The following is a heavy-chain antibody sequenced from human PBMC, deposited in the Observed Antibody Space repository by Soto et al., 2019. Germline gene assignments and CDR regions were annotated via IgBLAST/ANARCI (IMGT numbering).Heavy chain of an antibody. V-gene: IGHV3-33*01. CDR1: GFTFSSYG. CDR2: IWYDGSNK. J-gene: IGHJ6*02. Sequence: GGSLRLSCAASGFTFSSYGMHWVRQAPGKGLEWVAVIWYDGSNKYYADSVKGRFTISRDNSKNTLYLQMNSLRAEDTAVYYCASLEVATIGVSLGYGMDVWGQGTTVTVSS. D-gene: IGHD5-12*01. CDR3: ASLEVATIGVSLGYGMDV.